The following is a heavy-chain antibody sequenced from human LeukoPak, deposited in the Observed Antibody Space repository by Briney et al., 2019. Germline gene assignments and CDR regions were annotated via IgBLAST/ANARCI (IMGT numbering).Heavy chain of an antibody. V-gene: IGHV1-18*01. CDR1: GYTFTSYC. J-gene: IGHJ6*02. D-gene: IGHD3-10*01. CDR3: ARDAPYYYGSGSYRGYYYGMDV. Sequence: ASVKVSCKASGYTFTSYCISWVRQAPGQGLEWMGWISAYNGNTNYAQKLQGRVTMTTDTSTSTAYMELRSLRSDDTAVYYCARDAPYYYGSGSYRGYYYGMDVWGQGTTVTVSS. CDR2: ISAYNGNT.